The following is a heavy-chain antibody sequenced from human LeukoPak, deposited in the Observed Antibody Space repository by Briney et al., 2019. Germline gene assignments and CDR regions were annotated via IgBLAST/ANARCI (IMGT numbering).Heavy chain of an antibody. V-gene: IGHV4-39*01. CDR1: GGSISTSSYY. CDR3: AKGLRYLSFNDAFDI. D-gene: IGHD3-9*01. J-gene: IGHJ3*02. CDR2: MYYSGST. Sequence: SETLSLTCTVSGGSISTSSYYWGWIRQPPGKGLEWIGSMYYSGSTYYNPSLKSRVTISVDTSKNQLSLRLTSVTAADTAMYYCAKGLRYLSFNDAFDIWGQGTMVTVSS.